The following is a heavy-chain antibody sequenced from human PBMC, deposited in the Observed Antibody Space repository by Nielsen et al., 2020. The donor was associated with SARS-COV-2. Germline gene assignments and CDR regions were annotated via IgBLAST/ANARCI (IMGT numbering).Heavy chain of an antibody. J-gene: IGHJ6*02. V-gene: IGHV1-2*04. Sequence: ASVKVSCKASGYTFTSYYMHWVRQAPGQGLDWMGIINPSGGSTNYAQKFQGWVTMTRDTSISTAYMELSRLRSDDTAVYYCARADGYSYGYYYYGMDVWGQGTTVTVSS. CDR2: INPSGGST. CDR1: GYTFTSYY. CDR3: ARADGYSYGYYYYGMDV. D-gene: IGHD5-18*01.